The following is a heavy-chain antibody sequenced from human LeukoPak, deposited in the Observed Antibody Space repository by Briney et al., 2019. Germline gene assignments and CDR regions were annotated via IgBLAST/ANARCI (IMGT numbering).Heavy chain of an antibody. CDR1: GGSISSSY. J-gene: IGHJ6*03. CDR2: IYYSGST. CDR3: ARTTRIYSSSWYVYGFHYYYYMDV. V-gene: IGHV4-59*12. Sequence: SETLSLTCTVSGGSISSSYWSWIRQPPGKGLEWIGYIYYSGSTNYNPSLKSRVTISVDTSKNQFSLKLSSVTAADTAVYYCARTTRIYSSSWYVYGFHYYYYMDVWGKGTTVTVSS. D-gene: IGHD6-13*01.